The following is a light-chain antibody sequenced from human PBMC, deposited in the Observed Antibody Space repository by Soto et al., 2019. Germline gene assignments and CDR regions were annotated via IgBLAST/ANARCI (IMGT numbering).Light chain of an antibody. Sequence: QSALTQPRSVSGSPGQSVTISCTGTSSDVGGYNYVSWYQQHPGKAPKVVIYDVNQRPSGVPDRFSGAKSGHTASLTISGLQAEEEADYYCCSWAGSKPIPFGGGTKLTVL. CDR3: CSWAGSKPIP. J-gene: IGLJ2*01. CDR2: DVN. V-gene: IGLV2-11*01. CDR1: SSDVGGYNY.